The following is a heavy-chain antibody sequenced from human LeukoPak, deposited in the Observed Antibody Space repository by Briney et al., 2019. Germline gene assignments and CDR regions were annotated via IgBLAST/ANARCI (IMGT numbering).Heavy chain of an antibody. V-gene: IGHV3-23*01. D-gene: IGHD6-13*01. CDR1: GFIFSTCA. CDR2: ISGSGGTT. Sequence: GGSLRLSCTASGFIFSTCAMSWVRQAPGKGLEWVSVISGSGGTTYSADSVKGRFTISRDNSKNTLFLQMNSLRAEDTAVYYCAKDRSSSSWFDGNDIWGQGTMVTVSS. J-gene: IGHJ3*02. CDR3: AKDRSSSSWFDGNDI.